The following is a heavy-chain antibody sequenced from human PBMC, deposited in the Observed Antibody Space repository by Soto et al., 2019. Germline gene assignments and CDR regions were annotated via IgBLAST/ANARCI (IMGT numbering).Heavy chain of an antibody. Sequence: QVQLVESGGGVVRPGTSLRLSCAATGFSFSAHGMHWVRQAPGKGLEWLAVINDGSEEGYADSVRGRFTISRDNARNILYLHIDNLRAEDSALYYCARDDLFVDNGLDHWGQGTLVTVSS. J-gene: IGHJ4*02. D-gene: IGHD1-1*01. CDR2: INDGSEE. CDR3: ARDDLFVDNGLDH. CDR1: GFSFSAHG. V-gene: IGHV3-33*01.